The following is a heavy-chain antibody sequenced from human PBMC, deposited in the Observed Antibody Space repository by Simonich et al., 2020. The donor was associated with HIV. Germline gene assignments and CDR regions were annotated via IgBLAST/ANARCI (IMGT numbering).Heavy chain of an antibody. Sequence: QVQLVQSGAAVENPGASVKVSCKASGYTFTGYYMHWVRQAPGTGLEWMGRVDPKRGGTNSAQRVRGRVNMTRDKSSSTAYMELSSLRSDDTAIYYCASPYGINSPDAFAIWGQGTVVTVSS. J-gene: IGHJ3*02. V-gene: IGHV1-2*06. CDR1: GYTFTGYY. D-gene: IGHD4-17*01. CDR3: ASPYGINSPDAFAI. CDR2: VDPKRGGT.